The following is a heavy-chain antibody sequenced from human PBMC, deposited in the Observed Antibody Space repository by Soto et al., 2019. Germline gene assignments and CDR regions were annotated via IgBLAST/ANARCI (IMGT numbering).Heavy chain of an antibody. Sequence: QVQLQQWGAGLLKPSETLSLTCAVYGGSFSGYYWSWIRQPPGKGLEWIGVINHSGSTNHNPSRKSRVTISVDTSKNQFSLKLRYVTAADTAVYYCARGGSLAAGDYDYCMDVWGKGTTVTVSS. J-gene: IGHJ6*03. V-gene: IGHV4-34*01. CDR2: INHSGST. CDR1: GGSFSGYY. D-gene: IGHD3-3*02. CDR3: ARGGSLAAGDYDYCMDV.